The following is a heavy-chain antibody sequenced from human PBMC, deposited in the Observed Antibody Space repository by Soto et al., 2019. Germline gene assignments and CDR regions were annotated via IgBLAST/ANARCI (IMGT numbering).Heavy chain of an antibody. D-gene: IGHD3-10*01. CDR1: GYTFTSYG. CDR3: ARRENEVWFGELLRTYYYYYGMDV. V-gene: IGHV1-18*01. Sequence: ASVKVSCKASGYTFTSYGISWVRQAPGQGLEWMGWISTYNGNTNYVQKLQGRVTMTTDTSTSTAYMELRILRSDDTAVYYCARRENEVWFGELLRTYYYYYGMDVWGQGTTVTVSS. CDR2: ISTYNGNT. J-gene: IGHJ6*02.